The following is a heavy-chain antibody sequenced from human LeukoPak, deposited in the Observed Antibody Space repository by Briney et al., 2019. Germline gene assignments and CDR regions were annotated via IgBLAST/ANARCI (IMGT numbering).Heavy chain of an antibody. CDR3: ARVGRGLQIRWWFDP. D-gene: IGHD4-17*01. CDR1: GFTFSSYS. V-gene: IGHV3-48*02. CDR2: ISSSSSTI. J-gene: IGHJ5*02. Sequence: GGSLRLSCAASGFTFSSYSMNWVRQAPGKGLEWVSYISSSSSTIYYADSVKGRFTISRDNAENSLYLQMNSLRDEDTAVYYYARVGRGLQIRWWFDPWGQGTLVTVSS.